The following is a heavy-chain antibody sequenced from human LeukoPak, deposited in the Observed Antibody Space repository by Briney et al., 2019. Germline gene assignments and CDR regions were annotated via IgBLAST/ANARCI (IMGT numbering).Heavy chain of an antibody. D-gene: IGHD5-18*01. J-gene: IGHJ4*02. CDR1: GFTFSSYA. V-gene: IGHV3-23*01. Sequence: PGGSLRLSCAASGFTFSSYAMSWVRQAPGKGLEWVSPISGSGGSTYYADSVKGRFTISRDNSKNTLYLQMNSLRAEDTAVYYCAKDPGGLWLLKTVNYYFDYWGQGTLVTVSS. CDR3: AKDPGGLWLLKTVNYYFDY. CDR2: ISGSGGST.